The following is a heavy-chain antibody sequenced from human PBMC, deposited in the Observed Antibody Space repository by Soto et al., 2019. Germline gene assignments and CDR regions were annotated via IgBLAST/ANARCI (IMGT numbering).Heavy chain of an antibody. CDR2: ISPSGGST. D-gene: IGHD6-19*01. CDR3: ARVSSGWYPNWFDP. J-gene: IGHJ5*02. Sequence: ASVKVSCKASGGTFSSYAISWVRQAPGQGLEWMGIISPSGGSTSYAQKFQGRVTMTRDTSTSTVYMELSSLRSEDTAVYYCARVSSGWYPNWFDPWGQGTLVTVSS. CDR1: GGTFSSYA. V-gene: IGHV1-46*03.